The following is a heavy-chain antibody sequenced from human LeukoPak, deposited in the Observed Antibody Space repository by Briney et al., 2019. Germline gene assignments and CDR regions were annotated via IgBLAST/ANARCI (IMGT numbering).Heavy chain of an antibody. D-gene: IGHD3-3*01. CDR3: ARVGGPDDFWSGQTIDY. Sequence: SETLSLTCAVSGGSISSGGYSWSWIRQPPGKGLEWIGYIYHSGSTNYNPSLKSRVTISVDTSKNQFSLKLSSVTAADTAVYYCARVGGPDDFWSGQTIDYWGQGTLVTVSS. J-gene: IGHJ4*02. CDR1: GGSISSGGYS. V-gene: IGHV4-30-2*01. CDR2: IYHSGST.